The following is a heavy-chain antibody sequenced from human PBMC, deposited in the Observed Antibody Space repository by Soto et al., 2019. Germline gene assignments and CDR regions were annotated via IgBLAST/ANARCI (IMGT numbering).Heavy chain of an antibody. D-gene: IGHD3-22*01. Sequence: SVKVSCKASGGTFSSYAISWVRQAPGQGLEWMGGIIPIFGTANYAQKFQGRVTITADESTSTAYMELSSLRSEDTAVYYCARAGPYVDSSGYGAFEIWGQGTMVT. V-gene: IGHV1-69*13. J-gene: IGHJ3*02. CDR3: ARAGPYVDSSGYGAFEI. CDR1: GGTFSSYA. CDR2: IIPIFGTA.